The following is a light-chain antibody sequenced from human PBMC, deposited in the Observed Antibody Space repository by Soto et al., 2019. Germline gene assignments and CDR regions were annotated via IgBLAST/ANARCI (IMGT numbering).Light chain of an antibody. V-gene: IGLV2-14*01. J-gene: IGLJ3*02. Sequence: QSVLTQPASVSGSPGQSITISCTGTNSDVGGYNYVSWYQQRPGKAPKLIISEVSARPSGVSNRFSGSKSGNTASLTISGLQAEDAADYFCSSYTRRSTLVFGVGTKVTVL. CDR3: SSYTRRSTLV. CDR1: NSDVGGYNY. CDR2: EVS.